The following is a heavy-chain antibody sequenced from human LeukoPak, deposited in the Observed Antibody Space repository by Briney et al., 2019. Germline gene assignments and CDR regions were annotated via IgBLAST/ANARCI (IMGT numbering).Heavy chain of an antibody. J-gene: IGHJ6*02. Sequence: GGSLRLSCAASGFSVSRNYMSWVRLAPGKGLEWVSVFYSGGSTFYADSVKGRFTISRDNSRNTVYLQMNSLRAEDTAVYYCATLVGPTAYYYFGMDVWGQGTTVTVSS. V-gene: IGHV3-66*01. D-gene: IGHD1-26*01. CDR2: FYSGGST. CDR1: GFSVSRNY. CDR3: ATLVGPTAYYYFGMDV.